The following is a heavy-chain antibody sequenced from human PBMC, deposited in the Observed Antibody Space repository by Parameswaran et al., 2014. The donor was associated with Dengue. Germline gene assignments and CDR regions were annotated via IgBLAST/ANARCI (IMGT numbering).Heavy chain of an antibody. J-gene: IGHJ6*02. Sequence: WVRQAPGQGLEWMGRIIPILGIANYAQKFQGRVTITADKSTSTAYMELSSLRSEDTAVYYCARDPSYSSGSKPNYGMDVWGQGTTVTVSS. CDR2: IIPILGIA. D-gene: IGHD6-19*01. CDR3: ARDPSYSSGSKPNYGMDV. V-gene: IGHV1-69*04.